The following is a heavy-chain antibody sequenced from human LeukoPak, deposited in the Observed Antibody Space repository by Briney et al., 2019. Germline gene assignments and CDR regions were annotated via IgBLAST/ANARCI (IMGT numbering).Heavy chain of an antibody. CDR1: GGSISSCTYS. D-gene: IGHD2-2*03. V-gene: IGHV4-39*07. J-gene: IGHJ6*03. CDR3: ARLLLDFGYYYMDV. Sequence: SETLSLTCTVSGGSISSCTYSWGWIRQPPGKGLEWIGEIYHSGSTNYNPSLKSRVTISVDKSKNQFSLKLSSVTAADTAVYYCARLLLDFGYYYMDVWGKGTTVTVSS. CDR2: IYHSGST.